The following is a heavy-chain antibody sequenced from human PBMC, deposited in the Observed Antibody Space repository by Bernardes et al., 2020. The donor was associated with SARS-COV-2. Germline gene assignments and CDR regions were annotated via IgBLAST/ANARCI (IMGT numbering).Heavy chain of an antibody. CDR2: ISGSGGST. V-gene: IGHV3-23*01. CDR3: AKDWRTVCSSTSCYVSSYGMDV. D-gene: IGHD2-2*01. J-gene: IGHJ6*02. CDR1: GFTFSSYA. Sequence: GGSLRLSCAASGFTFSSYAMSWVRQAPGKGLEWVSAISGSGGSTYYADSVKGRFTISRDNSKNTLYLQMNSLRAEDTAVYYCAKDWRTVCSSTSCYVSSYGMDVWGQGTTVTVSS.